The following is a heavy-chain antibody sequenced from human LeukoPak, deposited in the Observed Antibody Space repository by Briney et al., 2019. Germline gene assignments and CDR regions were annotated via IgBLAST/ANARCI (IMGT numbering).Heavy chain of an antibody. Sequence: SSETLSLTCTVSGGSIGSGSYYWSWIRQPAGKGLEWIGRIYTSGSTNYNPSLKSRVTISVDTSKNQFSLKLSSVTAADTAVYYCARSIPGDYWGQGTLVTVSS. V-gene: IGHV4-61*02. CDR3: ARSIPGDY. J-gene: IGHJ4*02. D-gene: IGHD2-21*01. CDR1: GGSIGSGSYY. CDR2: IYTSGST.